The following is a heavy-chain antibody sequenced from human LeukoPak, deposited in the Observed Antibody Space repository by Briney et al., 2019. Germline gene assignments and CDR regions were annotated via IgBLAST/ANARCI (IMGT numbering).Heavy chain of an antibody. V-gene: IGHV3-21*01. Sequence: PGGSLRLSCAASGFTFSSYSMNWVRQAPGKGLEWVSSISSSSSYIYYADSVKGRFTISRDNAKNSLYLQMNSLRAEDTAVYYCARVVAARPPHYYYMDVWGKGTTVTVSS. J-gene: IGHJ6*03. D-gene: IGHD6-6*01. CDR3: ARVVAARPPHYYYMDV. CDR2: ISSSSSYI. CDR1: GFTFSSYS.